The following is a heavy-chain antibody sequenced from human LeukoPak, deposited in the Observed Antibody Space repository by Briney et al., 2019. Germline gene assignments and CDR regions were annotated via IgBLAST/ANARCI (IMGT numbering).Heavy chain of an antibody. Sequence: ASVKVSCKASGYAFSSHPVPWVRQAPGQGLEWMGWISAYSGNTSYAQRFQGRVTMSTETSTNTAYMELTSLRSDDTAIYFCARGSSSQYFRYWGQGTLVTVSS. CDR3: ARGSSSQYFRY. CDR1: GYAFSSHP. V-gene: IGHV1-18*01. J-gene: IGHJ1*01. CDR2: ISAYSGNT. D-gene: IGHD3-3*01.